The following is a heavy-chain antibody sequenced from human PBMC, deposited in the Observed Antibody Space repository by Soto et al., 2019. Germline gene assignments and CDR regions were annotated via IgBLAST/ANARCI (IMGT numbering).Heavy chain of an antibody. CDR3: ARDARGLRYFDWPSDY. D-gene: IGHD3-9*01. V-gene: IGHV3-21*01. CDR1: GFTFSSYS. CDR2: ISSSSSYI. J-gene: IGHJ4*02. Sequence: PGGSLRLSCAASGFTFSSYSMNWVRQAPGKGLEWVSSISSSSSYIYYADSVKGRFTISRDNAKNSLYLQMNSLRAEDTAVYYCARDARGLRYFDWPSDYCCQGILVTLSS.